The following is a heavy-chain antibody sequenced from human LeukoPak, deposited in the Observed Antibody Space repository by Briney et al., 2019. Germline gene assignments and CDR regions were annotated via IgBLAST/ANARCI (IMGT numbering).Heavy chain of an antibody. V-gene: IGHV3-21*01. D-gene: IGHD2-15*01. J-gene: IGHJ6*03. CDR3: ARDLRDCSGLTCFNYNYYMDV. CDR2: ISPSSSYR. CDR1: GFNLSSYS. Sequence: NPGGSLRLSCAASGFNLSSYSMNCARQAPGKGLEWVSSISPSSSYRYYADSLQGRVTTSRDDAKHSLYLQMNSLRADDTAVYYCARDLRDCSGLTCFNYNYYMDVWGEGTTVTVSS.